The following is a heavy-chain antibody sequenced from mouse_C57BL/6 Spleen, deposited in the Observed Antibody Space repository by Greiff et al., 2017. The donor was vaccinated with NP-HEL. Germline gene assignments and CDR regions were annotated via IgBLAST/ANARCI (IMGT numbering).Heavy chain of an antibody. CDR1: GFTFSSYA. CDR3: ARDRGGGLSMDY. CDR2: ISDGGSFT. Sequence: EVQGVEPGGGLVKPGGSLKLSCAASGFTFSSYAMSWVRQTPETRLVWVATISDGGSFTYYPDNLQGRSTISRDNAKNDLYLQMSHLKSEDTAMYYCARDRGGGLSMDYWGQGTSVTVSS. V-gene: IGHV5-4*01. J-gene: IGHJ4*01.